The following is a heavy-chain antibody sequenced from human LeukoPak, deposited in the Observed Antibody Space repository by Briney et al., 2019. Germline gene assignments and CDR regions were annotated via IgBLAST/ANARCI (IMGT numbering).Heavy chain of an antibody. Sequence: ASVKVSCKASGYTFTSYDINWVRQATGQGLEWMGWMNPNSGNTGYAQKFQGRVTMTRNTSISTAYMELSSLRSEDTAVYYCARGLRSGGLLWFREFMPPGIGHNYYYYYMDAWGKGTTVTVSS. V-gene: IGHV1-8*01. CDR1: GYTFTSYD. D-gene: IGHD3-10*01. J-gene: IGHJ6*03. CDR3: ARGLRSGGLLWFREFMPPGIGHNYYYYYMDA. CDR2: MNPNSGNT.